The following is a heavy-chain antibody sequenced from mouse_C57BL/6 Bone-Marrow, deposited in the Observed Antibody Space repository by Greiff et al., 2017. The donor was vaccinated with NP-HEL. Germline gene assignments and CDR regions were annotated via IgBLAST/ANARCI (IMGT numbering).Heavy chain of an antibody. V-gene: IGHV1-64*01. CDR3: ARDDYDVAWYFDV. CDR2: IHPNSGST. J-gene: IGHJ1*03. CDR1: GYTFTSYR. D-gene: IGHD2-4*01. Sequence: QVQLQQPGAELVKPGASVKLSCKASGYTFTSYRMHWVKQRPGQGLEWIGMIHPNSGSTNYNEKFKSKATLTVDKSSSTAYMQLSSLTSEDSAVYYCARDDYDVAWYFDVWGTGTTVTVSS.